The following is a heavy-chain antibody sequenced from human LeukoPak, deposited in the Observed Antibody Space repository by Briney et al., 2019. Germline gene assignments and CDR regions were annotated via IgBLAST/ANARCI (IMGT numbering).Heavy chain of an antibody. CDR1: GGSISSYY. J-gene: IGHJ4*02. V-gene: IGHV4-59*01. Sequence: PSETLSLTCTVSGGSISSYYWSWIRQPPGKGLEWIGYIYYSGSTNYNPSLKSRVTISVDTSKNQFSLKLSSVTAADTAVYYCAGIAVAGRRGPYYFDYWGQRTLVTVSS. D-gene: IGHD6-19*01. CDR3: AGIAVAGRRGPYYFDY. CDR2: IYYSGST.